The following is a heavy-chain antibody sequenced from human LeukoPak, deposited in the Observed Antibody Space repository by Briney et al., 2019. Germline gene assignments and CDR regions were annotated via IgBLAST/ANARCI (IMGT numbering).Heavy chain of an antibody. V-gene: IGHV5-51*01. D-gene: IGHD2-2*01. J-gene: IGHJ4*02. Sequence: GESPKISCKGSGYSFTSYWIGWVRQMPGKGLEWMGIIYPDDSDTRYSPSFQGQVTISADKSISTAYLQWSSLKASDTAMYYCARQGLYCSSTSCYGPEDYWGQGTLVTVCS. CDR2: IYPDDSDT. CDR1: GYSFTSYW. CDR3: ARQGLYCSSTSCYGPEDY.